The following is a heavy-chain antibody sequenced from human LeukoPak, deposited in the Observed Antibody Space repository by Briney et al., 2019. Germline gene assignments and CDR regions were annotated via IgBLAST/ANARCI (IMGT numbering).Heavy chain of an antibody. D-gene: IGHD1-26*01. CDR1: GDSVSSNSFY. V-gene: IGHV4-61*10. Sequence: SETLSLTCTVSGDSVSSNSFYWSWIRQPAGKGLEWIGHIYFSGSTSYNPSPKSRVTISVDTSRNQFSLKLRSVTAADTAVYYCARMPPYQVLRDIVGDTGDKWGQGTLVTVSS. J-gene: IGHJ4*02. CDR2: IYFSGST. CDR3: ARMPPYQVLRDIVGDTGDK.